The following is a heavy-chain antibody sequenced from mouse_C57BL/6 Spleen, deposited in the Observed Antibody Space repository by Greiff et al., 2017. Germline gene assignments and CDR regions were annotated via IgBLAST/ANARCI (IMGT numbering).Heavy chain of an antibody. J-gene: IGHJ1*03. CDR1: GFTFSDYY. V-gene: IGHV5-12*01. CDR3: ARHRGYIDV. CDR2: ISNGGGST. Sequence: EVMLVESGGGLLQPGGSLKLSCAASGFTFSDYYMYWVRQTPEKRLEWVAYISNGGGSTYYPDTVKGRFTISRDNAKNTLYLQMSRLKSEDTAMYYCARHRGYIDVWGTGTTVTVSS.